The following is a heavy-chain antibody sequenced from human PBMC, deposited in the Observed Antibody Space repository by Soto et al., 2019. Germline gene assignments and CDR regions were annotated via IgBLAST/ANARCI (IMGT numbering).Heavy chain of an antibody. V-gene: IGHV3-23*01. CDR3: AKSWDTTFSSSSH. D-gene: IGHD6-6*01. CDR2: ISGSGGST. Sequence: GGSLRLSCAASGFTFTTYAMTWVRQAPGKGLEWVSAISGSGGSTYYADSVKGRFTISRDNSKNTLFLQMNSLRAEDTAVYYCAKSWDTTFSSSSHWGQGTLVTVSS. J-gene: IGHJ4*02. CDR1: GFTFTTYA.